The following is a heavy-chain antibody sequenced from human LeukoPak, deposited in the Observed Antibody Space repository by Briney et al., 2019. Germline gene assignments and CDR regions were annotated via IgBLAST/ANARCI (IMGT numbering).Heavy chain of an antibody. J-gene: IGHJ3*02. CDR1: GYTFTSYG. CDR3: AREGSSSWYILNAFDI. Sequence: ASVKVSCKASGYTFTSYGISWVRQAPGQGLEWMGWISAYNGNTNYAQKLQGRVTMTTDTSTSTAYMELRSLRSGDTAVYYCAREGSSSWYILNAFDIWGQGTMVTVSS. D-gene: IGHD6-13*01. CDR2: ISAYNGNT. V-gene: IGHV1-18*01.